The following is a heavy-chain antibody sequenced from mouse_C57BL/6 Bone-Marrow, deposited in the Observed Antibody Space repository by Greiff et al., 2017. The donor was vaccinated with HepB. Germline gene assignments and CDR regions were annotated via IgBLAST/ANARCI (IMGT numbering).Heavy chain of an antibody. CDR2: ISDGGSYT. D-gene: IGHD2-5*01. Sequence: EVMLVESGGGLVKPGGSLKLSCAASGFTFSSYAMSWVRQTPEKRLEWVATISDGGSYTYYPDNVKGRFTISRDNAKNNLYLQMSHLKSEDTAMYYCARVYSNDAMDYWGQGTSVTVSS. CDR1: GFTFSSYA. J-gene: IGHJ4*01. V-gene: IGHV5-4*03. CDR3: ARVYSNDAMDY.